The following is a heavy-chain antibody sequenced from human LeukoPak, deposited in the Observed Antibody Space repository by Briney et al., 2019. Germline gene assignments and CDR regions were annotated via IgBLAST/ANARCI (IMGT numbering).Heavy chain of an antibody. D-gene: IGHD3-22*01. V-gene: IGHV4-30-4*01. CDR1: GGSISSGDYY. J-gene: IGHJ4*02. Sequence: KPSQTLSLTCTVSGGSISSGDYYWSWIRQPPGKGLEWIGYIYYSGSTYYNPSLKSRVTISVDTSKNQFSLKLSSVTAADTAVYYCARDYNYYDSSGYSSAIGYWGQGTLVTVSS. CDR2: IYYSGST. CDR3: ARDYNYYDSSGYSSAIGY.